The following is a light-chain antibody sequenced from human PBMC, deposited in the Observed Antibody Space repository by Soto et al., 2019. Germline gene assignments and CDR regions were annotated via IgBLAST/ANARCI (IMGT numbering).Light chain of an antibody. CDR2: GAS. J-gene: IGKJ1*01. V-gene: IGKV3-20*01. CDR3: QQYDSSPRT. Sequence: VVMTQSPATLSVSPWERATLSCRASQSISSNLAWYQHKPGQAPRLLIFGASGRATGIPDRFSGSGSGTDFTLTISRLEPEDFAVYWCQQYDSSPRTFGQGTKVDIK. CDR1: QSISSN.